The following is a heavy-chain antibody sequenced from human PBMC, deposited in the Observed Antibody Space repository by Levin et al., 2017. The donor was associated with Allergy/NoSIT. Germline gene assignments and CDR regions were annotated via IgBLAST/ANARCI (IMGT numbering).Heavy chain of an antibody. Sequence: AGGSLRLSCAASGLTFSRYSMNWVRQAPGKGLEWVAYITSSGTTTFYSDSVRGRFTISRDNAKNSLFLQMTSLRDEDTAVYYCARENHGNSSLWYYYGMDVWGQGTTVIVSS. V-gene: IGHV3-48*02. J-gene: IGHJ6*02. CDR2: ITSSGTTT. D-gene: IGHD2-21*01. CDR1: GLTFSRYS. CDR3: ARENHGNSSLWYYYGMDV.